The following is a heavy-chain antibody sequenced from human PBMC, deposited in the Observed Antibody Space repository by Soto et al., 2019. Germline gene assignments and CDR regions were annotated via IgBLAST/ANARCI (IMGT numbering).Heavy chain of an antibody. D-gene: IGHD1-7*01. CDR3: AKDLITGTTGGAYGMDV. CDR1: GFTFSSYG. CDR2: ISYDGSNK. J-gene: IGHJ6*02. V-gene: IGHV3-30*18. Sequence: LRLSCAASGFTFSSYGMHWVRQAPGEGLEWVAVISYDGSNKYYADSVKGRFTISRDNSKNTLYLQMNSLRAEDTAVYYCAKDLITGTTGGAYGMDVWGQGTTVTVSS.